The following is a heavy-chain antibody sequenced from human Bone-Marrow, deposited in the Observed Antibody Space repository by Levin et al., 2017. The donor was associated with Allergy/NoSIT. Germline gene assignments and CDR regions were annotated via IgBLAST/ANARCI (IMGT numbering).Heavy chain of an antibody. CDR3: AEDKRDGGAHTDFDF. D-gene: IGHD3-16*01. Sequence: GGSLRLSCEASGFTFSIYWMSWVRQAPGKGLEWVANIKEDGSDRYYVDSVKGRFTISRDNAKNSVYLQMNSLRADDTAVYYCAEDKRDGGAHTDFDFGGQGTLVTVSS. CDR2: IKEDGSDR. CDR1: GFTFSIYW. J-gene: IGHJ4*02. V-gene: IGHV3-7*01.